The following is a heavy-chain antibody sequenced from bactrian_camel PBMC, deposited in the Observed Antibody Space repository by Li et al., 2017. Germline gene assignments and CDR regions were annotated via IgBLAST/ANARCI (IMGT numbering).Heavy chain of an antibody. J-gene: IGHJ4*01. Sequence: VQLVESGGDLVRPGGSLTLSCATSGFVFNVEYMSWVRQAPGKEREGVAAIDSDGIASYADSVKGRFTVSRDNAKNTAYLQMNSLKSEDTALYYCARSYDFAVWGQGTQVTVS. CDR2: IDSDGIA. D-gene: IGHD4*01. CDR1: GFVFNVEY. CDR3: ARSYDFAV. V-gene: IGHV3S10*01.